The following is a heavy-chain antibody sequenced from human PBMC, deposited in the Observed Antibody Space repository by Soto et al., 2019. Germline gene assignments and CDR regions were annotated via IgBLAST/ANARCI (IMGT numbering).Heavy chain of an antibody. V-gene: IGHV3-23*01. Sequence: EVQLLESGGGLVQPGGSLRLSCAASGFTFSSYAMSWVRQATGKGLEWVSAISGSGGSTYYADSVKARFTISRDNSKNTLYLQMNSLRAEDTAVYYCAKDSSGWYDAFDIWGQGIMVTVSS. CDR2: ISGSGGST. J-gene: IGHJ3*02. CDR3: AKDSSGWYDAFDI. CDR1: GFTFSSYA. D-gene: IGHD6-19*01.